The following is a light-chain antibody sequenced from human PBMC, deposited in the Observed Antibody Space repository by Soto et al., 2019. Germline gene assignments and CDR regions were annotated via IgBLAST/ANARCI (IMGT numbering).Light chain of an antibody. CDR2: DAS. Sequence: DIQMTQSPSTLSASVGDRVTITCRASQSISGWLAWYQQKPGKAPKLLIYDASTLESGVPSRLSGSGAGTEFTLTISSLQPDDFATYYCQQYNSYRAFGQGTKVEIK. V-gene: IGKV1-5*01. CDR3: QQYNSYRA. J-gene: IGKJ1*01. CDR1: QSISGW.